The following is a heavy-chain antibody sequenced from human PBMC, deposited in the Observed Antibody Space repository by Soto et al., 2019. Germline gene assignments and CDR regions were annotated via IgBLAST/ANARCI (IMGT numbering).Heavy chain of an antibody. D-gene: IGHD2-15*01. CDR1: GFTFSNYG. Sequence: QVQLVESGGGVVQSGGSLRLLCAASGFTFSNYGMHWVRQAPGKGLEWVAVISYDGRNKYYVDSVKGRFTISRDNSKNTLALQMDGLRAEDTAFYYCARDLATLAYWGQGTLVTVSS. CDR2: ISYDGRNK. V-gene: IGHV3-30*03. J-gene: IGHJ4*02. CDR3: ARDLATLAY.